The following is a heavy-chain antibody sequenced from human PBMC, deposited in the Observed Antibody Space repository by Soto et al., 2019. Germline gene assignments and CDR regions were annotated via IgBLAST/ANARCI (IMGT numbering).Heavy chain of an antibody. Sequence: GSLRLSCAASGFTFSSYWMSWVRQAPGKGLEWVANIKQDGSEKYYVDSVKGRFTISRDNAKNSLYLQMNSLRAEDTAVYYCARDRGPQWLVWYFFDYWGQGTLVTVSS. D-gene: IGHD6-19*01. CDR3: ARDRGPQWLVWYFFDY. CDR2: IKQDGSEK. CDR1: GFTFSSYW. V-gene: IGHV3-7*01. J-gene: IGHJ4*02.